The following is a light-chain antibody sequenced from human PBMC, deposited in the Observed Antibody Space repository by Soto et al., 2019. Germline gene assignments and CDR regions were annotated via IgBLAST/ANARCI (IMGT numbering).Light chain of an antibody. CDR1: SSDVGDYNY. CDR2: EVS. J-gene: IGLJ1*01. V-gene: IGLV2-14*01. Sequence: QSALPQPASVSGSPGQSITISCTGTSSDVGDYNYVSLYQHHPGKAPKLMIYEVSNRPSGISDRFSGSKSGNTASLSMSGRQAEDEADYYCSSYTSMSTYVFGTGTKVTVL. CDR3: SSYTSMSTYV.